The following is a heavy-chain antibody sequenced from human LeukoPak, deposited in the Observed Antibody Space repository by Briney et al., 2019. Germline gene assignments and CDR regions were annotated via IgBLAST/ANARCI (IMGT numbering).Heavy chain of an antibody. D-gene: IGHD6-19*01. J-gene: IGHJ6*03. CDR2: IYYSGST. V-gene: IGHV4-59*01. CDR3: ARGLVQVYYYYMDV. CDR1: GGSISSYY. Sequence: PSETLSLTCTVSGGSISSYYWSWIRQPPGKGLEWIGYIYYSGSTNYNPSLKSRVTISVDTSKNQFSLKLSSMTAADTAVYYCARGLVQVYYYYMDVWGKGTTVTVSS.